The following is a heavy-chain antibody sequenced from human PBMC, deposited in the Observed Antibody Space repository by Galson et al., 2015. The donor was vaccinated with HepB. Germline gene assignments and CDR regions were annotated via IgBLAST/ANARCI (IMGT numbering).Heavy chain of an antibody. CDR2: INPDSGGT. Sequence: SVKASCKASGYTFTGYYLHWVRQAPGQGLEWMGWINPDSGGTNYAQKFQGRVTMTRDTSISIAYLDLSSLTSNDTAVYFCARDREGGSGWFDPWGQGTLVTVSS. CDR1: GYTFTGYY. J-gene: IGHJ5*02. D-gene: IGHD3-10*01. CDR3: ARDREGGSGWFDP. V-gene: IGHV1-2*02.